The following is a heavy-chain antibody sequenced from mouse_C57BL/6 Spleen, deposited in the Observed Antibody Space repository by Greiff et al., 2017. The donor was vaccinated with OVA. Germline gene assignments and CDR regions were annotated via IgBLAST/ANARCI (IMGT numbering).Heavy chain of an antibody. CDR3: ASGDYGSPFAY. CDR1: GFSLTSYG. V-gene: IGHV2-6*01. CDR2: IWGVGST. J-gene: IGHJ3*01. D-gene: IGHD1-1*01. Sequence: QVQLKESGPGLVAPSQTLSIPCTSSGFSLTSYGVAWVRQPPGKGLEWLGVIWGVGSTNYNSALKSRLNISKDNAKSQVFLKMNSLQTDDTAMYYCASGDYGSPFAYWGQGTLVTVSA.